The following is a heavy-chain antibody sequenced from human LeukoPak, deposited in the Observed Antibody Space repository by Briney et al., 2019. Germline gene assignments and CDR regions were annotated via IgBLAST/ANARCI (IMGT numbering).Heavy chain of an antibody. V-gene: IGHV3-23*01. D-gene: IGHD1-14*01. CDR1: GFTFNTYA. J-gene: IGHJ4*02. CDR3: AKDWSGGDYFDY. CDR2: ISGSGAGT. Sequence: GSLRLSCAASGFTFNTYAMSWVRQAPGKGLEWVSSISGSGAGTYYADSVKGRFTISRDNSENTLYLKMNALRAEDTAVYSCAKDWSGGDYFDYWGQGTLVTVSS.